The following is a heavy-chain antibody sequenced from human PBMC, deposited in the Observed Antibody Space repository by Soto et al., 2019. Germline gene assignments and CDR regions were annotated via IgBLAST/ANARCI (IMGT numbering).Heavy chain of an antibody. D-gene: IGHD6-19*01. CDR1: GGSLRGHY. V-gene: IGHV4-34*01. Sequence: SETLSLTCAVSGGSLRGHYWSWIRQSPEKGLEWIGEINHSGFTNYNPTLKSRVTISRDASKNQFSLRLSSMTAADSAVFYCARHYSSGSRNWFDPWGQGTLVTVSS. CDR2: INHSGFT. CDR3: ARHYSSGSRNWFDP. J-gene: IGHJ5*02.